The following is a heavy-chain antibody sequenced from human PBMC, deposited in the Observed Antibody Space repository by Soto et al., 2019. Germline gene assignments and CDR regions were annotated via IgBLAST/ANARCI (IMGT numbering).Heavy chain of an antibody. J-gene: IGHJ6*03. V-gene: IGHV5-51*01. Sequence: GESLKISCKGSGYSFTSYWIGWVRQMPGKGLEWMGIIYPGDSDTRNSPSFQGQGNISADKSISTAYLQWSSLKASDTAMYYCARLDTNYYYYYMDVWGKGTTVTVSS. CDR3: ARLDTNYYYYYMDV. CDR1: GYSFTSYW. CDR2: IYPGDSDT.